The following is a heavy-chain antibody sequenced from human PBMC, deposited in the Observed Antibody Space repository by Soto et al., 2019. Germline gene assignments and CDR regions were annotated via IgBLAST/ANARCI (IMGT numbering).Heavy chain of an antibody. CDR3: AKLVIGYCSGNTCDDY. Sequence: PGGSLRLSCAASGFTFSYGIHWLLQAPGKGLEWVAYISYDSSNKFYGDSVKGRFTISRDNSKNTQFLQMNSLRAEDTAVYYCAKLVIGYCSGNTCDDYWGQGTLVTVSS. CDR2: ISYDSSNK. J-gene: IGHJ4*02. D-gene: IGHD2-15*01. CDR1: GFTFSYG. V-gene: IGHV3-30*18.